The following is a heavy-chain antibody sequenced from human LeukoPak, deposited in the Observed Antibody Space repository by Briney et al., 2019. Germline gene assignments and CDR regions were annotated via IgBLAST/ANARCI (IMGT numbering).Heavy chain of an antibody. CDR3: AKEDEDWH. CDR1: GFTFSDFY. V-gene: IGHV3-30*18. CDR2: ISYDGSNK. D-gene: IGHD2-15*01. J-gene: IGHJ4*02. Sequence: PGGSLRLSCAASGFTFSDFYMSWIRQAPGKGLEWVAVISYDGSNKYYADSVKGRFTISRDNSKNTLYLQMNSLRAEDTAVYYCAKEDEDWHWGQGTLVTVSS.